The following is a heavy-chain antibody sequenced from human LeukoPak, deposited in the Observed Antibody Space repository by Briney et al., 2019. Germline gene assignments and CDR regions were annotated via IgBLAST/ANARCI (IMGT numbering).Heavy chain of an antibody. CDR2: VYPGDSDT. CDR3: ARRAVSRVVSTVDAFDY. Sequence: GESLKISCKASGYSFSEYWIAWVRQMPGKGLEWMGIVYPGDSDTRYSPSFQGQVTISADQSNSTASLQWSSLKASDTAMYYCARRAVSRVVSTVDAFDYWAQGTLVTVSS. D-gene: IGHD2-8*02. V-gene: IGHV5-51*01. J-gene: IGHJ4*02. CDR1: GYSFSEYW.